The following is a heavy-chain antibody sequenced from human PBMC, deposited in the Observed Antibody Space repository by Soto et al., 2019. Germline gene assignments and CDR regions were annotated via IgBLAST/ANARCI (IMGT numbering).Heavy chain of an antibody. J-gene: IGHJ3*02. CDR3: ATRKGDSSGLWAFDI. CDR2: ISYDGSNK. Sequence: PGGSLRLSCAASGFTFSSYWMSWVRQAPGKGLEWVVVISYDGSNKYYADSVKGRFTISRDNSKNTLYLQMNSLRAEDTAVYYCATRKGDSSGLWAFDIWGQGTMVTVSS. CDR1: GFTFSSYW. V-gene: IGHV3-30*03. D-gene: IGHD3-22*01.